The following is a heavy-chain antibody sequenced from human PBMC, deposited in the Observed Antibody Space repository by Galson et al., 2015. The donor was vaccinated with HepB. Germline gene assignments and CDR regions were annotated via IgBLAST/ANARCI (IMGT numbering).Heavy chain of an antibody. D-gene: IGHD3-22*01. CDR3: AKDPKIKMYYYDSSGYPQH. V-gene: IGHV3-23*01. CDR2: ISGSGGST. CDR1: GFTFSSYA. J-gene: IGHJ1*01. Sequence: SLRLSCAASGFTFSSYAMSWVRQAPGKGLEWVSAISGSGGSTYYADSVKGRFTISRDNSKNTLYLQMNSLRAEDTAVYYCAKDPKIKMYYYDSSGYPQHWGQGTLVTVSS.